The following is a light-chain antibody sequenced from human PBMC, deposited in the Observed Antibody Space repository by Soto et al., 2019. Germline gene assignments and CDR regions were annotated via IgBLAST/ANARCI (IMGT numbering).Light chain of an antibody. CDR2: DNQ. CDR1: SSNVGKNF. J-gene: IGLJ1*01. V-gene: IGLV1-51*01. Sequence: QSVLTQPPSVSAAPGQKVSISCSGSSSNVGKNFVSWYQHVPGKAPKLLIYDNQKRPSGIPDRFSASKSGTLATLDITGLQTGDEGDYYCQSYDSTLSARYVFGTGTKLTVL. CDR3: QSYDSTLSARYV.